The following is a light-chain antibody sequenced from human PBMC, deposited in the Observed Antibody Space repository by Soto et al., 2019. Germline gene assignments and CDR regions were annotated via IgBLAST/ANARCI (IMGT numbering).Light chain of an antibody. CDR3: QQYSSSPVT. J-gene: IGKJ1*01. V-gene: IGKV3-20*01. CDR2: GAS. Sequence: DIVLTHSPGTLSLSPGERATLSCRASQSLSNNYLAWYQQKPGQAPRLVIYGASSRATGIPDRFSASGSGTDFTLTISRLEPEDFAVYFCQQYSSSPVTFGQRSKA. CDR1: QSLSNNY.